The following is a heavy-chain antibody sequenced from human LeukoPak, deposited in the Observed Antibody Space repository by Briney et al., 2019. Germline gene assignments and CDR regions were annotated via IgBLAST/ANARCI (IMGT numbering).Heavy chain of an antibody. D-gene: IGHD2-8*01. CDR1: GYTFTGYY. CDR2: INPNSGGT. Sequence: ASVKVSCTASGYTFTGYYTHWVRQAPGQGLEWMGWINPNSGGTNYAQKFQGRVTMTRDTSISTAYMELSRLRSDDTAVYYCASAMILYTNNPIDYWGQGTLVTVSS. CDR3: ASAMILYTNNPIDY. V-gene: IGHV1-2*02. J-gene: IGHJ4*02.